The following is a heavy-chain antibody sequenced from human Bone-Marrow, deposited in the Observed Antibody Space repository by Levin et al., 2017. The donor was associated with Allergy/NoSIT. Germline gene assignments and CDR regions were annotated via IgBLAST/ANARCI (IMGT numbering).Heavy chain of an antibody. J-gene: IGHJ6*02. CDR3: AREMGASRADV. CDR2: INPQTGNT. D-gene: IGHD3-16*01. Sequence: EASVKVSCQASGYNFNNYDINWVRQATGQGLEWLGWINPQTGNTGYAQKIQGRVTMTGDSSTSTAYMELSSLTSEDTAVYYCAREMGASRADVWGQGTTVIVSS. CDR1: GYNFNNYD. V-gene: IGHV1-8*02.